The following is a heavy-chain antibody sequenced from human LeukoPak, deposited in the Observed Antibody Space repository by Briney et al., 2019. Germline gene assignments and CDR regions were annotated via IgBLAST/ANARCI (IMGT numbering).Heavy chain of an antibody. CDR2: VNADGSST. CDR3: AKVVSGSRNAFDV. V-gene: IGHV3-74*01. D-gene: IGHD3-22*01. Sequence: GGSLRLSCAASGFTFSSYWMSWVRQAPGKGLEWVSRVNADGSSTDYADSVRGRFTISRDNAMNTLYLQMNSLRAEDTGLYYCAKVVSGSRNAFDVWGQGTLVTVSS. CDR1: GFTFSSYW. J-gene: IGHJ3*01.